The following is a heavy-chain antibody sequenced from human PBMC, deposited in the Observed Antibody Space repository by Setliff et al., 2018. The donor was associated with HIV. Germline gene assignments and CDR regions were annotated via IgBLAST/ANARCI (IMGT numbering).Heavy chain of an antibody. CDR2: FDPEDGPDDGQT. Sequence: ASVKVSCRVSGSSLTELSIHWVRQTPGKGLQWMGGFDPEDGPDDGQTIYARKFQGRVTMTEDTSTDTAYMVLARLTSEDTAVYFCATVGPTGAYFHDWGQGTLVTVSS. CDR3: ATVGPTGAYFHD. CDR1: GSSLTELS. V-gene: IGHV1-24*01. J-gene: IGHJ4*02. D-gene: IGHD1-26*01.